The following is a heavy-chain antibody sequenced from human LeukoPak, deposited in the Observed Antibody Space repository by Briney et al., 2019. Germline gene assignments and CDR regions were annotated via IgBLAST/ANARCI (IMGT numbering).Heavy chain of an antibody. CDR3: VGVKGCGAFDI. CDR2: VRTKAISYTT. J-gene: IGHJ3*02. D-gene: IGHD4/OR15-4a*01. V-gene: IGHV3-72*01. Sequence: GPRRLSCAAFGFTFTDHYMEAVCHAPGNGLGWVWRVRTKAISYTTDYAGSVKGRFTISTDESKNSTYRQMNYLKTEQTTMSFCVGVKGCGAFDIGGRGTLFTVPS. CDR1: GFTFTDHY.